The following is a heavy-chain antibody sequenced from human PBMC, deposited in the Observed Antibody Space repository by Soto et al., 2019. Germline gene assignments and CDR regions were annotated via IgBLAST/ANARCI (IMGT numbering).Heavy chain of an antibody. V-gene: IGHV4-59*01. J-gene: IGHJ6*02. CDR3: ARETVPERVGYYYYGMDV. CDR2: IYYSGST. Sequence: SETLSLTCPVSGASISSYYLSLTRPPPGKGLEWIGYIYYSGSTNYNPSLKSRVTISVDTSKNQFSLKLSSVTAADTAVYYCARETVPERVGYYYYGMDVWGQGTTVTVSS. D-gene: IGHD1-1*01. CDR1: GASISSYY.